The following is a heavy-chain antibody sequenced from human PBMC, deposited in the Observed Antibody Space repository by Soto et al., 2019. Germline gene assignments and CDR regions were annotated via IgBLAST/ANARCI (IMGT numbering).Heavy chain of an antibody. J-gene: IGHJ4*02. D-gene: IGHD3-9*01. CDR2: ISGSSSRT. CDR3: AKGTYDDILTGYLS. CDR1: GFTFSSYA. Sequence: GGSLRLSCVVSGFTFSSYAMSWVRQAPGKGLEWVSSISGSSSRTYYADSVKGQFTISRDNSKNTLHLQMKSLRAEDTAVYYCAKGTYDDILTGYLSWGQGTQVTVSS. V-gene: IGHV3-23*01.